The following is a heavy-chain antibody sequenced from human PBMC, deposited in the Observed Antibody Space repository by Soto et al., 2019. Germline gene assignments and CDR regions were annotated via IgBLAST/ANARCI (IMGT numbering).Heavy chain of an antibody. V-gene: IGHV3-11*01. Sequence: GGSLRLSCAASGFTFSDYYMSWIRQAPGKGLEWVSYISSSGSTIYYADSVKGRFTISRDKAKNSLYLQMNSLRAEDTAVYYCAAGPAAGTEWFDPWGQGTLVTVSS. CDR2: ISSSGSTI. J-gene: IGHJ5*02. CDR1: GFTFSDYY. CDR3: AAGPAAGTEWFDP. D-gene: IGHD6-13*01.